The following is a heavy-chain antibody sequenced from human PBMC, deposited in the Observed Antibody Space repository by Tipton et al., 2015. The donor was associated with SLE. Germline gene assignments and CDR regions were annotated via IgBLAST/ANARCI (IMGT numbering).Heavy chain of an antibody. J-gene: IGHJ4*02. Sequence: TLSLTCAVYGGSLSGHYWSWIRQSPGKGLECIGESNDSGKTNYNPALESRATISVDTSKNQFSLKLNSVTAADTAVYYCVRLDIVVQNWGQGTLVTVSS. V-gene: IGHV4-34*01. CDR2: SNDSGKT. CDR1: GGSLSGHY. D-gene: IGHD2-2*01. CDR3: VRLDIVVQN.